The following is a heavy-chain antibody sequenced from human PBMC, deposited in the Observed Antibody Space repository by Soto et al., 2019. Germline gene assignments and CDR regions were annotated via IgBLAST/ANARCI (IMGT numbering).Heavy chain of an antibody. D-gene: IGHD6-19*01. CDR2: IKRKIDGGTT. CDR3: ATDVEGPVAGAYYFDY. CDR1: GFTFSNAW. V-gene: IGHV3-15*01. Sequence: GGSLRPSCAASGFTFSNAWMSWVRPAPGKGLEWVGRIKRKIDGGTTDYAAPVKGRFTISRDDSKNTLYLQMNSLKTEETAVYYCATDVEGPVAGAYYFDYWGQGTLVTVSS. J-gene: IGHJ4*02.